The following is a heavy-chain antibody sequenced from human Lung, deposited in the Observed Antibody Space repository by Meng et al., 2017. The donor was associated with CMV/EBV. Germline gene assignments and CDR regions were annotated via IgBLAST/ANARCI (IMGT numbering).Heavy chain of an antibody. V-gene: IGHV3-15*01. CDR2: VKSETDGGTR. CDR3: TTDWR. CDR1: GFTFSDAW. Sequence: GESLKISCAASGFTFSDAWMSWVRQAPGKGLEWVGRVKSETDGGTRDYAAPVKDRFTISRDDSKNTLYLQMTNLKAEDTAIYYCTTDWRWGQGALVTFSS. J-gene: IGHJ4*02.